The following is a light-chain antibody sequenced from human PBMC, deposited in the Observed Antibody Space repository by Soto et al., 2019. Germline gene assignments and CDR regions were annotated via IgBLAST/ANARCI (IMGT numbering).Light chain of an antibody. CDR1: QRVSSSY. J-gene: IGKJ3*01. CDR2: GAS. V-gene: IGKV3-20*01. Sequence: EIVLTQSPGTLSLSPGERATLSCRASQRVSSSYLAWYQQKPGQAPRLLMYGASSRATGTPDRFSGSGSGTDYTLTISRLETEDLAVYYCQQYANWGTFGPGTKVDIK. CDR3: QQYANWGT.